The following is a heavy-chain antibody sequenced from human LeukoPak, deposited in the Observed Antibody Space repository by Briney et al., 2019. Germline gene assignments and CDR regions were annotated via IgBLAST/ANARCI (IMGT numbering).Heavy chain of an antibody. D-gene: IGHD3-3*01. CDR3: AREERSITIFGVVIYRDDY. Sequence: KAGGSLRLSCAASGFTFSSYGMNWVRQAPGKGLEWVSSISSSSSYIYYADSVKGRFTISRDNAKNSLYLQMNSLRAEDTAVYYCAREERSITIFGVVIYRDDYWGQGTLVTVSS. J-gene: IGHJ4*02. CDR2: ISSSSSYI. V-gene: IGHV3-21*01. CDR1: GFTFSSYG.